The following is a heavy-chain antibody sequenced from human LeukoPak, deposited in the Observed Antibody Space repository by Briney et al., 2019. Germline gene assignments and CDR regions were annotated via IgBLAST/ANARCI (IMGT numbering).Heavy chain of an antibody. V-gene: IGHV4-39*07. CDR3: ARDRVYDYVWGSYRNYFDY. Sequence: SETLSLTCTVSGGSIGRSSYYWGWIRQPPGKGLEWIGEINHSGSTNYNPSLKSRVTISVDTSKNQFSLKLSSVTAADTAVYYCARDRVYDYVWGSYRNYFDYWGQGTLVTVSS. D-gene: IGHD3-16*02. J-gene: IGHJ4*02. CDR2: INHSGST. CDR1: GGSIGRSSYY.